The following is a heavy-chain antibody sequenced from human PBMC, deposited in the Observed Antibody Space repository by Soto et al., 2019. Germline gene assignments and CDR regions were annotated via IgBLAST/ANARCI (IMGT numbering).Heavy chain of an antibody. J-gene: IGHJ4*02. V-gene: IGHV3-23*01. Sequence: GVLRLSCAASGFTFSIFAMSWVRQSPGKGLEWVSTISGSGGSTYYADAVKGRFTISRDNSMGTLYLQMKSLRVEDTAIYYCAKEVSLGSTVDLGYWGQGALVTVS. CDR1: GFTFSIFA. D-gene: IGHD7-27*01. CDR3: AKEVSLGSTVDLGY. CDR2: ISGSGGST.